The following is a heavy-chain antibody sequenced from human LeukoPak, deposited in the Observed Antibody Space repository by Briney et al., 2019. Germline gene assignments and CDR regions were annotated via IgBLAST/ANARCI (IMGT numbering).Heavy chain of an antibody. CDR3: AKAVGSTLFDY. Sequence: GGSLRLSCAASGFTFSSYAMSWVRQAPGKGLEWVSGISGSGGSTYYADSVKGRFTISRDNSKNTLYLQMNSLRVGDTAVYYCAKAVGSTLFDYWGQGTLVTVSS. J-gene: IGHJ4*02. CDR2: ISGSGGST. D-gene: IGHD1-26*01. CDR1: GFTFSSYA. V-gene: IGHV3-23*01.